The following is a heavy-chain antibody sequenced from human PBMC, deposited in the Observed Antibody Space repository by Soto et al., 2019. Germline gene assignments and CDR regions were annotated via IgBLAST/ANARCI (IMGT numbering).Heavy chain of an antibody. J-gene: IGHJ4*02. V-gene: IGHV3-21*01. CDR3: ARVREGVEMATITGADY. CDR1: GFTFSSYS. D-gene: IGHD5-12*01. Sequence: GGSLRLSCAASGFTFSSYSMNWVRQAPGKGLEWVSSISSSSSYIYYADSVKGRFTISRDNAKNSLYLQMNSLRAEDTAVYYCARVREGVEMATITGADYWGQGTLVTAPQ. CDR2: ISSSSSYI.